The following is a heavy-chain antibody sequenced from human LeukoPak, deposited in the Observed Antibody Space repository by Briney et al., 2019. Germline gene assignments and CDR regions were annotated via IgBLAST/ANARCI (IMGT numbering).Heavy chain of an antibody. CDR1: GFTFSSYS. J-gene: IGHJ6*03. Sequence: PGGSLRLSCAASGFTFSSYSMNWVRQAPGKGLEWVSYISSSSSTIYYADSVKGRFTISRDNAKNSLYLQMNSLRAEDTAVYYCARASDYYYYMDVWGEGTTVTVSS. CDR3: ARASDYYYYMDV. CDR2: ISSSSSTI. V-gene: IGHV3-48*04.